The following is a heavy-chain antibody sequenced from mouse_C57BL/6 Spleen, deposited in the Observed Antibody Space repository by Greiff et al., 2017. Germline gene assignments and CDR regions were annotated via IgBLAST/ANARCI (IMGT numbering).Heavy chain of an antibody. J-gene: IGHJ1*03. V-gene: IGHV5-4*01. CDR3: ARDRDYDGYWYFDV. D-gene: IGHD2-4*01. Sequence: VQLKESGGGLVKPGGSLKLSCAASGFTFSSYAMSWVRQTPEKRLEWVATISDGGSYTYYPDNVKGRFTISRDNAKNNLYLQMSHLKSEDTAMYYCARDRDYDGYWYFDVWGTGTTVTVSS. CDR1: GFTFSSYA. CDR2: ISDGGSYT.